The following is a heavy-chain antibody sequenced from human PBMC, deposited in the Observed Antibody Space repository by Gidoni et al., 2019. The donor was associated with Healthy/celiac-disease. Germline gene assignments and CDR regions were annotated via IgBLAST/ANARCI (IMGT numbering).Heavy chain of an antibody. Sequence: EVQLVQSGAEVKKPGESLRISCKGSGYSFTSYWISWVRQMPGKGLEWMGRIDPSDSYANYSPSFQGHVTISADKSISTAYLQWSSLKASYTAMYYCAYGSGSYYNSLDYWGQGTLVTVSS. CDR3: AYGSGSYYNSLDY. CDR1: GYSFTSYW. CDR2: IDPSDSYA. J-gene: IGHJ4*02. V-gene: IGHV5-10-1*01. D-gene: IGHD3-10*01.